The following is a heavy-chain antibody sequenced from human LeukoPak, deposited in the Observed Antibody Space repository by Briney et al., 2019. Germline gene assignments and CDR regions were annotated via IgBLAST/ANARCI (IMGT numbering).Heavy chain of an antibody. V-gene: IGHV1-2*02. CDR3: ARPNGDYYNWFDP. CDR2: INPNSGDT. J-gene: IGHJ5*02. CDR1: GYTFTGYS. D-gene: IGHD4-17*01. Sequence: ASVKVSCEASGYTFTGYSIYWVRQAPGQGLEWMGWINPNSGDTNFAQKFQDRVTLTRDTSISTAYMELTNLRSDDTAVYYCARPNGDYYNWFDPWGQGTLVTVSS.